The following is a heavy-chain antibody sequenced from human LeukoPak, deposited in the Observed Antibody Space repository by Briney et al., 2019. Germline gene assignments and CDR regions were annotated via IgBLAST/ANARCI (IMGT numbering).Heavy chain of an antibody. CDR1: GFAFSTIG. V-gene: IGHV3-23*01. CDR3: AKVFFMDY. J-gene: IGHJ4*02. D-gene: IGHD2-8*01. CDR2: ISVSGGST. Sequence: GGSLRLSCAASGFAFSTIGMSWVRQAPGKGLEWVSAISVSGGSTNYADSVKGRFTISRDNSKNTLYLQMNSLRAEDTAVYYCAKVFFMDYWGQGTLVTVSS.